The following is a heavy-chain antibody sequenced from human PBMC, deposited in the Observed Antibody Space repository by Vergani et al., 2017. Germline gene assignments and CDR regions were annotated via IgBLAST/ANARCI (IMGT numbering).Heavy chain of an antibody. CDR3: ARNVSGDYYYYYYMDV. CDR1: GGSISSSSYY. V-gene: IGHV4-39*01. D-gene: IGHD4-17*01. J-gene: IGHJ6*03. CDR2: IYYSVST. Sequence: QLQLQESGPGLVKPSETLSLTCTVSGGSISSSSYYWGWIRQPPGKGLEWIGSIYYSVSTYYNPSLKSRVTISVDTSKNQFSLKLSSVTAADTAVYYCARNVSGDYYYYYYMDVWGKGTTVTVSS.